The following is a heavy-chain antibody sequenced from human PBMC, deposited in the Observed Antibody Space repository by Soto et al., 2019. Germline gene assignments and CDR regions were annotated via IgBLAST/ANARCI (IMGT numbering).Heavy chain of an antibody. CDR1: GGSISSGGYS. J-gene: IGHJ5*02. CDR3: ARVPDR. CDR2: IYHSGST. V-gene: IGHV4-30-2*01. Sequence: SETLSLTCAVSGGSISSGGYSWSWIRQPPGKGLVWIGYIYHSGSTYYNPSLKSRVTISVDRSKNQFSLKLSSVTAADTAVYYCARVPDRWGQGTLVTVSS. D-gene: IGHD2-2*01.